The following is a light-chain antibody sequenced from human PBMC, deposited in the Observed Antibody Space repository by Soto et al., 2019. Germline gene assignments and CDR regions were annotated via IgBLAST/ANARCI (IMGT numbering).Light chain of an antibody. V-gene: IGKV3-15*01. Sequence: EIVVTQSPATLSVSPGERATLSCRASQSVRSNLAWYQQKPGQAPRLLIYGASTRATGVPVRFSGSGSGTEFTLTISSLQSEDFAVYYCQQYDNWPPPWTFGQGTKVEIK. J-gene: IGKJ1*01. CDR3: QQYDNWPPPWT. CDR2: GAS. CDR1: QSVRSN.